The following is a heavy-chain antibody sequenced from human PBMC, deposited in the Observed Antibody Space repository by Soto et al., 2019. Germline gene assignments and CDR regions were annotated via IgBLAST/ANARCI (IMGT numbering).Heavy chain of an antibody. J-gene: IGHJ5*02. V-gene: IGHV4-4*02. CDR3: VRESVASGPNYFDT. CDR1: GGSISSSHW. CDR2: IYHSGST. D-gene: IGHD6-6*01. Sequence: QVHLQESGPGLVNPSGTLTLTCAVSGGSISSSHWWGWVRQAPGKGLEWIGEIYHSGSTYYNPSLKSRVTISVDRSENQFSLKLTSVTAADTAVYYCVRESVASGPNYFDTWGPGTLVTVSS.